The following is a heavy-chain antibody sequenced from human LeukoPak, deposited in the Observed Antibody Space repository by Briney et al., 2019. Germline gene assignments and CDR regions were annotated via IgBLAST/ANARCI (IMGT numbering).Heavy chain of an antibody. CDR2: IYTSGST. V-gene: IGHV4-61*02. Sequence: PSETLSLTCTVSGGSISSGSYYWSWIRQPAGKGLEWIGRIYTSGSTNYNPSLKSRVTISVDTSKNQFSLKLSSVTAADTAVYYCARVVYYGSGSLNWFDPWGQGTLVTVSS. J-gene: IGHJ5*02. D-gene: IGHD3-10*01. CDR3: ARVVYYGSGSLNWFDP. CDR1: GGSISSGSYY.